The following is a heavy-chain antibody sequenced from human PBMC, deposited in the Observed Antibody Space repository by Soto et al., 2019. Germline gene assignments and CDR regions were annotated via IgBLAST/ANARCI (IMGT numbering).Heavy chain of an antibody. D-gene: IGHD3-10*01. CDR2: IIPIFGTA. V-gene: IGHV1-69*01. Sequence: QVQLVQSGAEVKKPGSSVKVSCKASGGTFSSYAISWVRQAPGQGLEWMGGIIPIFGTANYAQKFQGRVTITADDSTRTAYMELSRLRSEDTAVDDCAVAVFWYYSGSGMIYWGQGTLVTVSS. J-gene: IGHJ4*02. CDR1: GGTFSSYA. CDR3: AVAVFWYYSGSGMIY.